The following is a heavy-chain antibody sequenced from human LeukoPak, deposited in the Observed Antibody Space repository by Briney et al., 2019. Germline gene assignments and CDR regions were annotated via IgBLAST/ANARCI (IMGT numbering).Heavy chain of an antibody. CDR2: ISPNSGDT. J-gene: IGHJ4*02. CDR3: ARDGYQPRPYDY. V-gene: IGHV1-2*02. D-gene: IGHD2-2*01. Sequence: ASVKVSCKASGYTFTGYYIHWVRQAPGQGLEWMGWISPNSGDTNYAQKSQGRVTMTRDTSISTAYMELSRLRSDDTAVYYCARDGYQPRPYDYWGQGTLVTVSS. CDR1: GYTFTGYY.